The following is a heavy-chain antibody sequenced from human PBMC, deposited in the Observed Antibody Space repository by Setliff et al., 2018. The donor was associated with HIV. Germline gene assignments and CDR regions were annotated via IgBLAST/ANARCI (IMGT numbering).Heavy chain of an antibody. CDR1: GGSFSSYG. CDR2: IIPILGIT. V-gene: IGHV1-69*10. J-gene: IGHJ4*02. Sequence: SVKVSCKASGGSFSSYGISWVRQAPGQGLEWMGGIIPILGITNYAQKFQGRVTISADKSTSTVSMELSSLRSGDTAVYHCARSSYDILTGYYKALEYWGQGTPVTVSS. D-gene: IGHD3-9*01. CDR3: ARSSYDILTGYYKALEY.